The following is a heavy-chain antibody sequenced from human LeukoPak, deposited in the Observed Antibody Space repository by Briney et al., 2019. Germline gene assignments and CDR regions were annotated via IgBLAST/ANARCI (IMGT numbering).Heavy chain of an antibody. Sequence: PSETLSLTCTVAGASISTFYWSWIRQHPGNGMEWNGYIYYSGTTNNNPSLKTRVTTSVDISKSQFSLNLSSVTAADTALYYCARHGPLYDIWSAQFYFDYWGQGTLVAVSS. CDR1: GASISTFY. CDR2: IYYSGTT. CDR3: ARHGPLYDIWSAQFYFDY. V-gene: IGHV4-59*08. J-gene: IGHJ4*02. D-gene: IGHD3-3*01.